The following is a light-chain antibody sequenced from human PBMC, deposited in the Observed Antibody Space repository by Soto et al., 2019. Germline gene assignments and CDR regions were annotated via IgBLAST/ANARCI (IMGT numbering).Light chain of an antibody. CDR1: SSDVGSYNL. Sequence: QSVLTQPASVSGSTGQSITISCTGTSSDVGSYNLVSWYQQHPGKAPKLMIYEVSKRPSGVSNRFSGSKSGNTASLTISGLQAEDEADYYCCSYAGSSTFVFGNGTKVTVL. CDR3: CSYAGSSTFV. CDR2: EVS. J-gene: IGLJ1*01. V-gene: IGLV2-23*02.